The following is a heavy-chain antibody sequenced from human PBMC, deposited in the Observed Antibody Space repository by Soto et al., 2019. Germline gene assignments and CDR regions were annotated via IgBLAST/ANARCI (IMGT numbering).Heavy chain of an antibody. D-gene: IGHD6-13*01. Sequence: PGGSRRRSWAASGFTFSSYAMSWVRQAPGKGLEWVSAISGSGGSTYYADSVKGRFTISRDNSKNTLYLQMNSLRAEDTAVYYCAKHAAAASGDWFDPWGQGTLVTVSS. J-gene: IGHJ5*02. CDR1: GFTFSSYA. V-gene: IGHV3-23*01. CDR2: ISGSGGST. CDR3: AKHAAAASGDWFDP.